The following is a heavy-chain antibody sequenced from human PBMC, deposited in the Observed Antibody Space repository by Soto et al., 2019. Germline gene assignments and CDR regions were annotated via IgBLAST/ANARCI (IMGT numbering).Heavy chain of an antibody. Sequence: EVQLVESGGGLVQPGGSLRLSCAASGFTSSNYWMSWVRQAPGMGLEWVANIKQDGSEKYYVDSVKGRFTISRDNAKNSLYLQMISLRVEDTAVYSCARRCGGSCLDCWGQGTLVTVSS. CDR2: IKQDGSEK. CDR3: ARRCGGSCLDC. D-gene: IGHD2-15*01. V-gene: IGHV3-7*03. CDR1: GFTSSNYW. J-gene: IGHJ4*02.